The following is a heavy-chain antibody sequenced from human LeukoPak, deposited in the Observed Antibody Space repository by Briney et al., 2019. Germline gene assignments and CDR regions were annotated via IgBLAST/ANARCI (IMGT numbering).Heavy chain of an antibody. Sequence: GGSLRLSCAASGFSVSSKYMSWVRQAPGKGLVWVSRINSDGSSTSYADSVKGRFTISRDNAKNTLYLQMNRLRAEDTAVYYCARVGGRLYHFDCWGQGTLVTVSS. CDR2: INSDGSST. V-gene: IGHV3-74*01. CDR1: GFSVSSKY. J-gene: IGHJ4*02. D-gene: IGHD2-15*01. CDR3: ARVGGRLYHFDC.